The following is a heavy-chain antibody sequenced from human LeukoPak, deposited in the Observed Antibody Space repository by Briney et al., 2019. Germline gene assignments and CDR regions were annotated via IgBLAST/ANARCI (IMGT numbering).Heavy chain of an antibody. CDR1: EFTFGSYW. CDR3: ARDSSPYCGDDCYFDAFDL. Sequence: GGSLRLSRAASEFTFGSYWMTWVRQAPGKGLEWVANINRDGSKNHFVDSVKGRFTTSRDNAKNFLYLQMNSLRAEDTAVYFCARDSSPYCGDDCYFDAFDLWGQGTMVTVSS. V-gene: IGHV3-7*03. J-gene: IGHJ3*01. CDR2: INRDGSKN. D-gene: IGHD2-21*02.